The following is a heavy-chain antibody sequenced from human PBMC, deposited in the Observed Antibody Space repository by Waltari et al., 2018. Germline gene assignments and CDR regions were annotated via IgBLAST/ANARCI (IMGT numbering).Heavy chain of an antibody. D-gene: IGHD6-13*01. CDR1: GNTFTAYY. CDR3: AREGGGSTWFDY. CDR2: VNPKSGST. V-gene: IGHV1-2*02. J-gene: IGHJ4*02. Sequence: QVQLVQSGAEVKKPGASVKISCKASGNTFTAYYMHWVRQAPGQGLEWMGWVNPKSGSTRFAQKFEGRVTMTSDTSIKTAYMELRTLRSDDTAVYYCAREGGGSTWFDYWGQGTLVTVSS.